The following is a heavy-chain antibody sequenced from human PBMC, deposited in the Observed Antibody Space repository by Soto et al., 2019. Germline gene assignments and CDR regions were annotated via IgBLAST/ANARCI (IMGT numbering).Heavy chain of an antibody. D-gene: IGHD5-12*01. J-gene: IGHJ4*02. CDR3: ARTYSGYELYYFDY. Sequence: ASETLSLTCTVSGGSISSYYWSWIRQPPGKGLEWIGYIYYSGSTNYNPSLKSRVTISVDTSKNQFSLKLSSVTAADTAVYYCARTYSGYELYYFDYWGQGTLVTVSS. CDR2: IYYSGST. CDR1: GGSISSYY. V-gene: IGHV4-59*01.